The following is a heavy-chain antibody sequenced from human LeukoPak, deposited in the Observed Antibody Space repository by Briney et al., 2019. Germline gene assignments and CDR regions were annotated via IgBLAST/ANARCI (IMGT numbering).Heavy chain of an antibody. CDR2: IWYDGSNK. CDR1: GFTFSSYG. CDR3: ASMTTVSEPPDY. V-gene: IGHV3-33*01. J-gene: IGHJ4*02. Sequence: GRSLRRSCAAPGFTFSSYGMHWVRQAPGKGLEWVAVIWYDGSNKYYADSVKGRFTISRDNSKNTLYLQMNSLRAEDTAVYYCASMTTVSEPPDYWGQGTLVTVSS. D-gene: IGHD4-17*01.